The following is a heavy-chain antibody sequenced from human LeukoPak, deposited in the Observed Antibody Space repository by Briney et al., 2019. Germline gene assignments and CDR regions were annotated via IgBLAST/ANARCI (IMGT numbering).Heavy chain of an antibody. D-gene: IGHD5-12*01. CDR1: GFTFSDYY. J-gene: IGHJ4*02. CDR3: ARDLPSSGYDTNDY. Sequence: PGGSLRLSCAASGFTFSDYYMSWIRQAPGKGLEWVSYISSSGNTKYYADSVKGRFTISRDNAKNSLYLQMNSLRAEDTAVYYCARDLPSSGYDTNDYWGQGTLVTVSS. V-gene: IGHV3-11*04. CDR2: ISSSGNTK.